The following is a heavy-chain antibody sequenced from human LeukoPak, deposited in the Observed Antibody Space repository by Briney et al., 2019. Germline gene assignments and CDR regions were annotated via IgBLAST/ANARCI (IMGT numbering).Heavy chain of an antibody. D-gene: IGHD1-26*01. V-gene: IGHV4-4*02. CDR3: SRESGAFSPFGY. CDR1: GGSISSTNW. CDR2: ISLSGVT. J-gene: IGHJ4*02. Sequence: SETLSLTCGVSGGSISSTNWWSWVRQPQGQGLEWIGEISLSGVTNYSPSLKSRVTMSLDRSKNHLSLTLTSVTAADTAVYYCSRESGAFSPFGYWGQGTLVTVSS.